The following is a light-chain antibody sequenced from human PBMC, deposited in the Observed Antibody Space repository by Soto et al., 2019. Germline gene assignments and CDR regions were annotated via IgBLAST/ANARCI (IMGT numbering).Light chain of an antibody. CDR1: ESVSDK. J-gene: IGKJ1*01. CDR3: HQYNRWPPWT. CDR2: GAS. Sequence: VMTQSPVTLSVPPGERATLYCRASESVSDKLAWYQQKPGQAPRLLIYGASTRTTGIPARFSGSGSGTEFTLTISSLQSKDSAVYYGHQYNRWPPWTFGQGTKVEIK. V-gene: IGKV3-15*01.